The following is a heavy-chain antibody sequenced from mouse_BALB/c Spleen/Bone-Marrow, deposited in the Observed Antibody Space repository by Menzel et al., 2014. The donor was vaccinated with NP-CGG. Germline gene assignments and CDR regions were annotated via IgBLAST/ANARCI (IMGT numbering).Heavy chain of an antibody. Sequence: EVQLQQSGPELVKPGASVKMSCKASGYTFTDYYMDWVKQSHGESFEWIGRVNPYNGGTSYNQKFKGKDTLTVDKSSSTAYMELNSLTSEDSAVYYCARGIYYGNYFDYWGQGTTLTVSS. CDR1: GYTFTDYY. CDR3: ARGIYYGNYFDY. V-gene: IGHV1-19*01. J-gene: IGHJ2*01. D-gene: IGHD2-1*01. CDR2: VNPYNGGT.